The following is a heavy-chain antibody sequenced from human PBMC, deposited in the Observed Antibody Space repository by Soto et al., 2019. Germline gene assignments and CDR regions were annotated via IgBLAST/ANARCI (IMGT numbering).Heavy chain of an antibody. J-gene: IGHJ4*02. V-gene: IGHV3-30-3*01. D-gene: IGHD1-26*01. CDR2: ISYDGSNK. Sequence: GGSLRLSCAASGFTFSSYAMHWVRQAPGKGLEWVAVISYDGSNKYYADSVKGRFTISRDNSKNTLYLQMNSLRAEDTAVYYCARDKSGEGALDYWGQGTLVTVSS. CDR1: GFTFSSYA. CDR3: ARDKSGEGALDY.